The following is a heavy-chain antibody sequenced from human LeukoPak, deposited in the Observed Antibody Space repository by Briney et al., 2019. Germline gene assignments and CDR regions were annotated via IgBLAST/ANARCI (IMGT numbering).Heavy chain of an antibody. CDR1: GGSISSYY. J-gene: IGHJ5*02. D-gene: IGHD2-15*01. CDR3: ARGEGYCSGGSCYNWFDP. CDR2: IYYSGST. Sequence: LSETLSLTCTVSGGSISSYYWSWIRQPPGKGLEWIGYIYYSGSTNYNPSLKSRVTISVDTSKNQFSLKLSSVTAADTAVYYCARGEGYCSGGSCYNWFDPWGQGTLVTVSS. V-gene: IGHV4-59*01.